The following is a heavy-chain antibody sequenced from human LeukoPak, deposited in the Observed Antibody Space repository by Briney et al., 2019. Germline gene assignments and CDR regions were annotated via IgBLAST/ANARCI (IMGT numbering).Heavy chain of an antibody. CDR2: INHSGST. V-gene: IGHV4-34*01. CDR3: ARGWVGIAAQNYYYYYMDV. CDR1: GGSFSGYY. D-gene: IGHD6-6*01. J-gene: IGHJ6*03. Sequence: SETLSLTCAVYGGSFSGYYWSWIRQPPGKGLEWIGEINHSGSTNYNPSLKSRVTISVDTSKNQFSLKLSSVTAADTAVYYCARGWVGIAAQNYYYYYMDVWGKGTTVTVSS.